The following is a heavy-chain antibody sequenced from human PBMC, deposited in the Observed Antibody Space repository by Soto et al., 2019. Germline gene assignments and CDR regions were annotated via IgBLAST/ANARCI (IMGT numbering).Heavy chain of an antibody. V-gene: IGHV6-1*01. D-gene: IGHD6-19*01. Sequence: PSRTLSLTCAISVDSVSSNSAAWNWIRQSPSRGLEWLGRTYYRSKWYNDYAISVKSRITFNSDTSKNQFSLQLNSVTPEDTAVYYCAREGPRASSGCDYWGQGTLVTVSS. CDR1: VDSVSSNSAA. CDR2: TYYRSKWYN. J-gene: IGHJ4*02. CDR3: AREGPRASSGCDY.